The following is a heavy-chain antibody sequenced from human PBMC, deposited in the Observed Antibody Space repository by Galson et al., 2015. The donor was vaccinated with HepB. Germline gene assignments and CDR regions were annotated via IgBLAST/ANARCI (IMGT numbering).Heavy chain of an antibody. CDR3: ARVADSDYGDHTHFDY. Sequence: SLRLSCAASGFIFSGYYMSWIRQAPGKGLEWLSYISGGTTYSNYADSVKGRFTISRDNAKNSLYLQINSLRADDTAVYYCARVADSDYGDHTHFDYWGQGSLVTVSS. D-gene: IGHD4-17*01. CDR2: ISGGTTYS. CDR1: GFIFSGYY. V-gene: IGHV3-11*06. J-gene: IGHJ4*02.